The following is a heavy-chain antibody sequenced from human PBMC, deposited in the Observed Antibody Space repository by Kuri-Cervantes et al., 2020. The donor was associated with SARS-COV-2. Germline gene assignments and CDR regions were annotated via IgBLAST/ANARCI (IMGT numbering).Heavy chain of an antibody. CDR2: IIPFFGTP. Sequence: SVKVSCKASGATFSTYGFSWVRQAPGQGLEWMGGIIPFFGTPNYAQKFEGRVTITADESTSTAYMELRSLRSDDTAVYYCARLLSSTIFGVVIGYYMDVWGKGTTVTVSS. CDR1: GATFSTYG. J-gene: IGHJ6*03. CDR3: ARLLSSTIFGVVIGYYMDV. V-gene: IGHV1-69*13. D-gene: IGHD3-3*01.